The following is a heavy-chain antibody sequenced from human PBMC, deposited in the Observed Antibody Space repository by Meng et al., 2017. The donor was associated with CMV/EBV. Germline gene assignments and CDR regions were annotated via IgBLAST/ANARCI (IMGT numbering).Heavy chain of an antibody. D-gene: IGHD3-3*01. J-gene: IGHJ4*02. CDR2: IKQDGSEK. CDR1: GFTFSSYW. V-gene: IGHV3-7*01. Sequence: GGPLRLSCAASGFTFSSYWMSWVRQAPGKGLEWVANIKQDGSEKYYVDSVKGRFTISRDNAKNSLYLQMNSLRAEDTAVYYCARGLGTLRFLEWLPLDFDYWGPGTLVTVSS. CDR3: ARGLGTLRFLEWLPLDFDY.